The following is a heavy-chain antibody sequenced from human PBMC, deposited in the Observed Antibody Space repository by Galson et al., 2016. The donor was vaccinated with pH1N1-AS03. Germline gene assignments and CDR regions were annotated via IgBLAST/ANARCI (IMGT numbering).Heavy chain of an antibody. CDR1: GFSLNDGGLG. CDR2: IYWHDDK. J-gene: IGHJ4*02. CDR3: AHRFYGSGASFVDC. Sequence: PALVKPTQTLTLTCTFSGFSLNDGGLGVGWIRQPPGKALEWLGMIYWHDDKRYNPSLQNRLTLTQGVSKSEVVLQMTNVDPEDTATYYCAHRFYGSGASFVDCWGQGIVVVVS. V-gene: IGHV2-5*01. D-gene: IGHD3-10*01.